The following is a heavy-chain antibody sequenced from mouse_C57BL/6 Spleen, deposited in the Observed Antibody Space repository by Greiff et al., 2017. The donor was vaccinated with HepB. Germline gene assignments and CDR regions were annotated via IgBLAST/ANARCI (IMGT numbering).Heavy chain of an antibody. CDR2: ISSGSSTI. Sequence: EVKLVESGGGLVKPGGSLKLSCAASGFTFSDYGMHWVRQAPEKGLEWVAYISSGSSTIYYADTVKGRFTISRDNAKNTLFLQMTSLRSEDTAMYYWARLITTRYYAMDYWGQGTSVTVSS. V-gene: IGHV5-17*01. J-gene: IGHJ4*01. D-gene: IGHD2-4*01. CDR1: GFTFSDYG. CDR3: ARLITTRYYAMDY.